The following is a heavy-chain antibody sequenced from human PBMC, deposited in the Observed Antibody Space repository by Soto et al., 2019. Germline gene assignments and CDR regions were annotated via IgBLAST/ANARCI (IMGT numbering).Heavy chain of an antibody. D-gene: IGHD3-16*01. CDR1: GFTFSSYA. Sequence: EVQVVESGGGLVQPGGSLRLSCAASGFTFSSYAMNWVRQAPGKGLEYVSVITSNGNYTDYASSVKGRFTISRDNSKNTLYLQMGSLRAEDMAVYYCARRIQFGYGMDVWGQGTTVTVSS. CDR2: ITSNGNYT. CDR3: ARRIQFGYGMDV. V-gene: IGHV3-64*01. J-gene: IGHJ6*02.